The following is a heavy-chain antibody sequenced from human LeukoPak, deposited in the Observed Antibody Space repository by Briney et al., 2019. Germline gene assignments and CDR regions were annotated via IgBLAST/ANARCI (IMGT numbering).Heavy chain of an antibody. J-gene: IGHJ4*01. CDR2: ISYDGSNK. CDR1: GFTLSSYG. Sequence: GGSLRLSCAASGFTLSSYGMHWVGQAPGKGLEWVAVISYDGSNKYYADSVKGRFTISRDNSKNTLYLQMNSLRAEDTAVYYCAKDQCGGDCYYFDYWGHGALVTVSS. D-gene: IGHD2-21*02. CDR3: AKDQCGGDCYYFDY. V-gene: IGHV3-30*18.